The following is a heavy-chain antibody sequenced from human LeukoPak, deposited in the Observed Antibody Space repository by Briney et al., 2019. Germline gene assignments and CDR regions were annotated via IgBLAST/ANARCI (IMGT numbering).Heavy chain of an antibody. J-gene: IGHJ4*02. D-gene: IGHD4-17*01. Sequence: ASVKVSCKASGYTFNTYGISWVRQAPGQGLEWMGWISAYNGNTNYAQKVQGRLTLTTDRSTNTAYMELRSLRSDDTAVYYCARGAYGDKWGQGTMVTVSS. CDR2: ISAYNGNT. CDR3: ARGAYGDK. V-gene: IGHV1-18*01. CDR1: GYTFNTYG.